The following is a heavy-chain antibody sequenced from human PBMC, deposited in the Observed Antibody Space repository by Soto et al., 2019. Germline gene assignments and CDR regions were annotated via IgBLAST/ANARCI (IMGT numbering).Heavy chain of an antibody. CDR2: IIPMFGSR. J-gene: IGHJ4*02. Sequence: QVPLVQSGAQRKRPGSSLKISCKISGGNLTTHTINWVRQAPGQGLEYLGGIIPMFGSRNYAQKFQGRVTIIADNSTTTSYLQLSGLTSDDTAIYYCARDFRARLSWREVDLDDWDQGTLVTVSS. D-gene: IGHD3-10*01. CDR3: ARDFRARLSWREVDLDD. V-gene: IGHV1-69*06. CDR1: GGNLTTHT.